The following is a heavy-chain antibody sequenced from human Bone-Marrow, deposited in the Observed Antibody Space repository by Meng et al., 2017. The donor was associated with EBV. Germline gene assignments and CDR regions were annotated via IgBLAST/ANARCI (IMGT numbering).Heavy chain of an antibody. CDR3: ARESGRGYSSDY. CDR2: FLPILGAP. V-gene: IGHV1-69*01. CDR1: GGNFRISA. D-gene: IGHD5-18*01. Sequence: GRLVRAGAEVKKPGSSVKVACKASGGNFRISAISWLRQAPGQGLEWMGGFLPILGAPNYAQRFQDRVTITADESTSTGYMELSSLRSDDTAVYYCARESGRGYSSDYWGQGTLVTVSS. J-gene: IGHJ4*02.